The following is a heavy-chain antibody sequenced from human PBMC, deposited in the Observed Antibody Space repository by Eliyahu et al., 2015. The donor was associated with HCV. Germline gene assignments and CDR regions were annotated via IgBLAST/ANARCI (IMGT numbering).Heavy chain of an antibody. CDR3: ARTQGVPGYMGSFFYHGMDV. V-gene: IGHV2-70*17. Sequence: QVTLRESGPALVKPRQTLTLTCSFSGFSLTTTGMCLSWIRQAPGKALEWLGHIDWDDEKFYSTSLKSRLTISKDTSKNEVVLALTNMDPVDTGTYYCARTQGVPGYMGSFFYHGMDVWGPGTTVIVSS. J-gene: IGHJ6*02. CDR2: IDWDDEK. CDR1: GFSLTTTGMC. D-gene: IGHD3-10*01.